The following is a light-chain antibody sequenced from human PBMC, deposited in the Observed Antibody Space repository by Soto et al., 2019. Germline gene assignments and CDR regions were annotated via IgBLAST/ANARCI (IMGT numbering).Light chain of an antibody. V-gene: IGKV1-39*01. J-gene: IGKJ4*01. CDR2: AAS. CDR1: QSISSY. Sequence: DIQMTQSPSSLSASVGDRVTITCRASQSISSYLNWYQQKPGKAPKLLIYAASSLQSGVPSRFSGSGSGTAYTLTISSLHPEDFATYYCQQSYSTPLTFGGGPKVEIK. CDR3: QQSYSTPLT.